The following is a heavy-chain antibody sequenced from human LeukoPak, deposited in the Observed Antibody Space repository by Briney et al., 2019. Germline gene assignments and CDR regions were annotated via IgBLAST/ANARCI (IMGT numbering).Heavy chain of an antibody. J-gene: IGHJ4*02. CDR3: AKDLDDFWSGSFDY. D-gene: IGHD3-3*01. CDR1: GFTFNSYG. V-gene: IGHV3-30*02. CDR2: IRYDGSNK. Sequence: PGGSLRLSCAASGFTFNSYGIHWVRQAPGKGLEWVAFIRYDGSNKYYADSVKGRFTISRDNSKNTLYLQMNSLRAEDTAVYYCAKDLDDFWSGSFDYWGQGTLVTVSS.